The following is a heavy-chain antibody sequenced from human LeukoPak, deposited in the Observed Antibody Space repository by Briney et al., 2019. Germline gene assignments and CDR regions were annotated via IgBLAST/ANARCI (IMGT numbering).Heavy chain of an antibody. D-gene: IGHD3-3*01. CDR3: ARAEAYYDFWSGYYTKLWFDP. J-gene: IGHJ5*02. Sequence: SETLSLTCTVSGGSISSYYWSWIRQPPGKGLEWIGYIYYSGSTNYNPSLKSRVTISVDTSKSQFSLKLSSVTAADTAVYYCARAEAYYDFWSGYYTKLWFDPWGQGTLVTVSS. CDR2: IYYSGST. CDR1: GGSISSYY. V-gene: IGHV4-59*01.